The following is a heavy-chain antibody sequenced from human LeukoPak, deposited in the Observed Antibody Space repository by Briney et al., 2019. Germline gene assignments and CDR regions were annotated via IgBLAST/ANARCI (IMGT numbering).Heavy chain of an antibody. CDR2: IYYSGST. D-gene: IGHD1-26*01. CDR1: GGSVSSGCYY. J-gene: IGHJ4*02. Sequence: PSETLSITCTVSGGSVSSGCYYWTWIRQPPGKGLEWIGYIYYSGSTKYNPSLKRRVTISVDTSKNQFSLKLSSVTAADTAVYYCARDQGGSYLPRGIDYWGQGALGSVSS. V-gene: IGHV4-61*01. CDR3: ARDQGGSYLPRGIDY.